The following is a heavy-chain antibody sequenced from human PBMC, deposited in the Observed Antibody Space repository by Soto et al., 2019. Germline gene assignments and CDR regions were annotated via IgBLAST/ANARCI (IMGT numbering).Heavy chain of an antibody. CDR3: ARDQGGEFLKGSGMDV. CDR1: GDSISRYY. CDR2: IYYSGET. J-gene: IGHJ6*02. D-gene: IGHD3-10*01. V-gene: IGHV4-59*01. Sequence: QVQLQESGPGLVKPSETLSLTCTVSGDSISRYYWSWIRLSPGKGLEWIGYIYYSGETNYNPSVKGRVTLSVDRTKNQFSLKLSSVTAADTAVYYCARDQGGEFLKGSGMDVWGQGTTVTVSS.